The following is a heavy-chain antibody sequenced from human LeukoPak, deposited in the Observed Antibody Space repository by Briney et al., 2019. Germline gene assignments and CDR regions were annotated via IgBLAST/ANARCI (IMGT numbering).Heavy chain of an antibody. D-gene: IGHD1-26*01. V-gene: IGHV4-39*01. J-gene: IGHJ4*02. Sequence: GSLRLSCAASGFTFSNYAMSWVRQPPGKGLEWIGTIYYSGSTYYNPSLKSRVTISVDTSKNQFSLKLSSVTAADTAVYYCARQGSGNYLSPVNYWGQGTLVTVSS. CDR2: IYYSGST. CDR1: GFTFSNYA. CDR3: ARQGSGNYLSPVNY.